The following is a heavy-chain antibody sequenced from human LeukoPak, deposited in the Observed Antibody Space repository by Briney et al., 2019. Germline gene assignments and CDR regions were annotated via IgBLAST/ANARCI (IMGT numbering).Heavy chain of an antibody. CDR1: GFTFSSYG. V-gene: IGHV3-30*02. Sequence: PGGSLRLSCAASGFTFSSYGMHWVRQAPGKGLEWVAFIRYDGSNKYYADSVKGRFTISRDNSKNTLYLQMNSLRAEDTAVYYCAKHPRSSGSYYFDYWGQGTLVTVSS. D-gene: IGHD1-26*01. J-gene: IGHJ4*02. CDR3: AKHPRSSGSYYFDY. CDR2: IRYDGSNK.